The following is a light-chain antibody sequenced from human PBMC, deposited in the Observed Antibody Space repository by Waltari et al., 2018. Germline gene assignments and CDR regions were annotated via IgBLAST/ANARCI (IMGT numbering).Light chain of an antibody. V-gene: IGKV3-15*01. CDR1: KSVSNN. J-gene: IGKJ2*01. Sequence: ETIMTQSPATLSVSPGERASLSCRASKSVSNNLAWYQQKPGQAPGLLIYAASSRGTGVPGRFSGGGSGTDFTLTISSLQSEDFAVYYCQQYNEWPYTFGQGTKVDIK. CDR2: AAS. CDR3: QQYNEWPYT.